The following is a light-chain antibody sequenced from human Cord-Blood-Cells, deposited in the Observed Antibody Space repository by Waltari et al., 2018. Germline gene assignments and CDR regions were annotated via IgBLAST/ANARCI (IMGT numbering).Light chain of an antibody. CDR3: QQSYSTPPT. CDR1: QSISSY. J-gene: IGKJ2*01. Sequence: DIQMTQSPSSLSASVGDRVTITCRASQSISSYLNWYQQKPGKAPKILIYAASSLQSGVPSRFSGSGSATDFTLTISSLQPEDFATYYSQQSYSTPPTFGQGTKLEIK. V-gene: IGKV1-39*01. CDR2: AAS.